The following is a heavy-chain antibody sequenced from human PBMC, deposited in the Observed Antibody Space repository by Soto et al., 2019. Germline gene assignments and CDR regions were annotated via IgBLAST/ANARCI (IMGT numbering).Heavy chain of an antibody. CDR1: GYSFTSYW. D-gene: IGHD6-6*01. Sequence: GESLKISCKGCGYSFTSYWIGWVRQMPGKGLEWMGIIYPGDSDTRYSPSFQGQVTISADKSISTAYLQWSSLKASDTAMYYCARSSKYYYYYYGMDVWGQGTTVTVSS. J-gene: IGHJ6*02. CDR2: IYPGDSDT. V-gene: IGHV5-51*01. CDR3: ARSSKYYYYYYGMDV.